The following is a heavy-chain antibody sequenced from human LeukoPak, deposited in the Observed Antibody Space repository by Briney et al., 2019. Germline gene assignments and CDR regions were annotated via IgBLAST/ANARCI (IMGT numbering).Heavy chain of an antibody. CDR2: IYHSGST. Sequence: SETLSLTCTVSGYSISSGYYWGWIRPPPGKGLEWIGSIYHSGSTYYNPSLKSRVTISVDTSKNQFSLKLSSVTAADTAVYYCARNYYDSSGLGAFDIWGQGTMVTVSS. CDR1: GYSISSGYY. CDR3: ARNYYDSSGLGAFDI. J-gene: IGHJ3*02. D-gene: IGHD3-22*01. V-gene: IGHV4-38-2*02.